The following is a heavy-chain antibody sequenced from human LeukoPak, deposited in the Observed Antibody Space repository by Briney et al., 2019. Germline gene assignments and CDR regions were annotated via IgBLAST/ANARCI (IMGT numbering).Heavy chain of an antibody. CDR2: INDNGIST. CDR1: GYSFGGYW. V-gene: IGHV3-74*01. Sequence: AGSLRLTCTASGYSFGGYWKHCVREAPGKELLWVSRINDNGISTTFADSVKGRFTLSIDNAQNKMSLQLSSLTVEDTGIYHFVRVLYYSGHRGSYSWYFDLWGRGTLVTISS. CDR3: VRVLYYSGHRGSYSWYFDL. D-gene: IGHD2-15*01. J-gene: IGHJ2*01.